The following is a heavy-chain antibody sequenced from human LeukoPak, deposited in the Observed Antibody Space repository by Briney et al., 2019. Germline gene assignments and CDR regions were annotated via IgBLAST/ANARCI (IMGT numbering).Heavy chain of an antibody. D-gene: IGHD2-8*01. CDR1: GGSVSSGSYY. CDR3: ARDLGQEVLMVYAIEDTHWYFDL. Sequence: PSETLSLTCTVSGGSVSSGSYYWSWIRQPPGKGLEWIGYIYYSGSTNYNPSLKSRVTISVDKSKNQFSLKLSSVTAADTAVYYCARDLGQEVLMVYAIEDTHWYFDLWGRGTLVTVSS. V-gene: IGHV4-61*01. CDR2: IYYSGST. J-gene: IGHJ2*01.